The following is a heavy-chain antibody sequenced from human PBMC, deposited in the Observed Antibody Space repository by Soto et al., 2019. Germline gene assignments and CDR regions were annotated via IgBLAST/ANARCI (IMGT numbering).Heavy chain of an antibody. V-gene: IGHV5-51*01. CDR3: GAGTRNYFDK. CDR2: IYAGDSDT. J-gene: IGHJ4*02. CDR1: GYSFSTSW. Sequence: GESLKISCMISGYSFSTSWIGWVRQMPGKGLEWMGVIYAGDSDTRYSPSFQGQVTISADKSISTAYLQWSSLKASDTATYYCGAGTRNYFDKWGQGTLVTVSS. D-gene: IGHD6-13*01.